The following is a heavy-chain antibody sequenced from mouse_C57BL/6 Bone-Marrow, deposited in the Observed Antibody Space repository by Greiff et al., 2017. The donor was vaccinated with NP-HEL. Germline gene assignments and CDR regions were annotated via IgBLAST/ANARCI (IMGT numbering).Heavy chain of an antibody. Sequence: DVQLVESGGGLVKPGGSLKLSCAASGFTFSDYGMHWVRQAPEKGLEWVAYISSGSSTIYYADTVKGRFTISRDNAKNTLFLQMTSLRSEDTAMYYCAKGSYYYGSSPFAYWGQGTLVTVSA. J-gene: IGHJ3*01. V-gene: IGHV5-17*01. CDR3: AKGSYYYGSSPFAY. CDR2: ISSGSSTI. CDR1: GFTFSDYG. D-gene: IGHD1-1*01.